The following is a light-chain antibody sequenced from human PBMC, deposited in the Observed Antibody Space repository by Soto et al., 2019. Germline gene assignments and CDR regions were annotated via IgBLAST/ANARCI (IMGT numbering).Light chain of an antibody. J-gene: IGKJ2*01. V-gene: IGKV3-20*01. CDR1: QSVSTRY. CDR3: HQFGRSPPAFT. Sequence: ESMLTQSPGTLSLSPGERATLSCRASQSVSTRYLAGYQQKPGQAPRLLLYGASIRATGIPDRFSGSGSGTDFTLTISRLAAEDFAVSYCHQFGRSPPAFTFGQGTKLEI. CDR2: GAS.